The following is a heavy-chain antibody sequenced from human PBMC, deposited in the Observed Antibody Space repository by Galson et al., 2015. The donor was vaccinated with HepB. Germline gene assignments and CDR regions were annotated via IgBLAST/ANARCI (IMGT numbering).Heavy chain of an antibody. CDR2: ISSSSSYI. CDR1: GFTFSSYS. D-gene: IGHD3-22*01. J-gene: IGHJ4*02. Sequence: SLRLSCAASGFTFSSYSMNWVRQAPGKGLEWVSSISSSSSYIYYADSVKGRFTISRDNAKNSLYLQMNSLRAEDTAVYYCAREGYYYDSSGYYCLDYWGQGTLVTVSS. CDR3: AREGYYYDSSGYYCLDY. V-gene: IGHV3-21*01.